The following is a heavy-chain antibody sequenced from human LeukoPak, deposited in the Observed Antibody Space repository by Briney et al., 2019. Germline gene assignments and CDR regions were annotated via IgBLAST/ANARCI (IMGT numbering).Heavy chain of an antibody. J-gene: IGHJ4*02. Sequence: ASVKVSCKASGGTFSSYAISWVRQAPGQGLEWMGWINPNSGGTNYAQKFQGRVTMTRDTSISTAYMELSRLRSDDTAVYYCARGTNSWELPDYWGQGTLVTVSS. CDR2: INPNSGGT. D-gene: IGHD1-26*01. CDR1: GGTFSSYA. CDR3: ARGTNSWELPDY. V-gene: IGHV1-2*02.